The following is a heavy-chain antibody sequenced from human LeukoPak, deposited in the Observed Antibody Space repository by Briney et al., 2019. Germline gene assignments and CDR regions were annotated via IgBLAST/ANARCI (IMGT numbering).Heavy chain of an antibody. J-gene: IGHJ4*02. V-gene: IGHV6-1*01. Sequence: SQTLSLTCAVSGDSVSSKNGAWNWIRQSPSRGLEWLGRTYYRSKWYNDYAESVEGRMTISQDTSKNQYSLHLNSVTPDGTAVYYCARDFGTTGWHTSAYWGQGTLVTVSS. D-gene: IGHD6-19*01. CDR2: TYYRSKWYN. CDR3: ARDFGTTGWHTSAY. CDR1: GDSVSSKNGA.